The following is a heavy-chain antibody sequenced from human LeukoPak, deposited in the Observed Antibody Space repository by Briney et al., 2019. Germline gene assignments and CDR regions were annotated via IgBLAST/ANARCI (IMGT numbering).Heavy chain of an antibody. Sequence: PGGSLRLSCAASGFIFSNYNMNWVRPTPGKGREWVGRIKSKTDGGTTDYAAPVKGRFTISRDDSKNTLYLQMNSLKTKDTAVYYCTTGPHYDFWSGYSPPFDYWGQGTLVTVSS. CDR3: TTGPHYDFWSGYSPPFDY. CDR2: IKSKTDGGTT. CDR1: GFIFSNYN. J-gene: IGHJ4*02. V-gene: IGHV3-15*01. D-gene: IGHD3-3*01.